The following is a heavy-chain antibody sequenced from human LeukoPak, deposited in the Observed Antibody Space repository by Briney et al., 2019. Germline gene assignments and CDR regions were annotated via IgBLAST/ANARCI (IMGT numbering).Heavy chain of an antibody. CDR2: ISSNGGST. CDR3: ARSVAYYDFWSGYLDYYYYYGMDV. J-gene: IGHJ6*02. Sequence: GGSLRLSCAASGFTFGSYAMHWVRQAPGKGLEYVSAISSNGGSTYYANSVKGRFTISRDNSKNTLYLQMGSLRAEDMAVYYCARSVAYYDFWSGYLDYYYYYGMDVWGQGTTVTVSS. D-gene: IGHD3-3*01. CDR1: GFTFGSYA. V-gene: IGHV3-64*01.